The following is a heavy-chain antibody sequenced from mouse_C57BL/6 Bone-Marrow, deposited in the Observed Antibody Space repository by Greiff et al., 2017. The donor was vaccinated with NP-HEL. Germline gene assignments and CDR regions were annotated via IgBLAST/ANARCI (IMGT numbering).Heavy chain of an antibody. CDR2: ISYDGSN. CDR1: GYSITSGYY. D-gene: IGHD1-1*01. CDR3: ARDHGSSSPYFDV. V-gene: IGHV3-6*01. J-gene: IGHJ1*03. Sequence: ESGPGLVKPSQSLSLTCSVTGYSITSGYYWNWIRQFPGNKLEWMGYISYDGSNNYNPSLKNRISITRDTSKNQFFLKLNSVTTEDTATYYCARDHGSSSPYFDVWGTGTTVTVSS.